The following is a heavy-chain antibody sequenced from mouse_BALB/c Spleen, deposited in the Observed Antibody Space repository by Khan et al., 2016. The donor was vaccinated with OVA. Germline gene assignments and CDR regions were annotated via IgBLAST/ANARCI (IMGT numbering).Heavy chain of an antibody. CDR1: GYTFSSYW. Sequence: VQLKESGAEQAKPGASVKMSCKTSGYTFSSYWMHWVKQRPGQGLEWIGYINPTSGYTEYNEKFKDKATLSADKSYSTAYMQLTSLTSEDSAVYYGARDRIDYWGQGTTLTVSS. V-gene: IGHV1-7*01. CDR2: INPTSGYT. J-gene: IGHJ2*01. CDR3: ARDRIDY.